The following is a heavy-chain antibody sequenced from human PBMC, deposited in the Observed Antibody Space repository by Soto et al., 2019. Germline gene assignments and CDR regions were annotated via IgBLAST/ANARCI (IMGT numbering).Heavy chain of an antibody. D-gene: IGHD3-3*01. CDR1: GGSISSVY. V-gene: IGHV4-59*01. J-gene: IGHJ4*02. CDR3: ARTATIFGVALIDY. Sequence: SQTLSLTCTVSGGSISSVYWSWIRQPPGKGLEWIGYIYYSGSTNYNPSLKSRVTISVDTSKNQFSLKLSSVTAADTAVYYCARTATIFGVALIDYWGQGTLVTVSS. CDR2: IYYSGST.